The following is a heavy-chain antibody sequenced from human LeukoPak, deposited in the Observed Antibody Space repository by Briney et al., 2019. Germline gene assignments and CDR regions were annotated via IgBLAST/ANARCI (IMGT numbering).Heavy chain of an antibody. V-gene: IGHV1-2*02. Sequence: GASVKVSCKASGYTFTGYYMHWVRQAPGQGLEWMGWINPNSGGTNYAQKFQGRVTMTRDTSISTAYMELSRLRSDDTAVYYCARRAARAVAAPGYWGQGTLVTVSS. CDR3: ARRAARAVAAPGY. J-gene: IGHJ4*02. CDR2: INPNSGGT. D-gene: IGHD6-19*01. CDR1: GYTFTGYY.